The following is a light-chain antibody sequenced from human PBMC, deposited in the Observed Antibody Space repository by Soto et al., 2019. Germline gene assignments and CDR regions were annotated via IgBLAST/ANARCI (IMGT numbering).Light chain of an antibody. CDR3: XXXXNXPPST. Sequence: EIVMTQSPATLSVSPGERATLSCRASQSVSSNLAWYQQKPGQAPRLLIYGASTRATGIPARFSGSGSGTEXTLTIXXLQSXXFXXXXXXXXXNXPPSTFVGGTKVEIK. J-gene: IGKJ4*01. V-gene: IGKV3-15*01. CDR1: QSVSSN. CDR2: GAS.